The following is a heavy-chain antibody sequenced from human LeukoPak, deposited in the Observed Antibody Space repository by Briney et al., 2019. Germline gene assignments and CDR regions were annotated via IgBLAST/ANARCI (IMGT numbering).Heavy chain of an antibody. CDR2: ISYDGSNK. CDR1: GFTFSSYG. CDR3: AKGRSDFDY. V-gene: IGHV3-30*18. Sequence: GGSLRLSCAASGFTFSSYGMHWVRQAPGKGLEWVAVISYDGSNKYYADSVKGRFTISRDNSKNTLYLQMNSLRVEDTAVYYCAKGRSDFDYWGPGILVTVSS. J-gene: IGHJ4*02.